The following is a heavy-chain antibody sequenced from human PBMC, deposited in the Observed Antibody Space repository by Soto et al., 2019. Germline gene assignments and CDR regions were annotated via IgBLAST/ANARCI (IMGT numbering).Heavy chain of an antibody. J-gene: IGHJ4*02. CDR3: ARGIAAAGPKLDY. Sequence: GGFLRLSCAASGFTFSSYAMNWVRQAPGKGLEWVSVITGSGDATYYADSVKGRFTISRDNAKNSLYLQMNSLRADDTAVYYCARGIAAAGPKLDYWGQGTLVTVSS. V-gene: IGHV3-23*01. CDR2: ITGSGDAT. D-gene: IGHD6-13*01. CDR1: GFTFSSYA.